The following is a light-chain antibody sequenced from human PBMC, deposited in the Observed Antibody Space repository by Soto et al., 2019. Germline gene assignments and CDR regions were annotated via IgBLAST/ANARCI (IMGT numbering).Light chain of an antibody. CDR2: GAS. V-gene: IGKV3-20*01. Sequence: EIVLTQSPGTLSLSPGERATLSCRASQSVSSTYLAWYQHKPGQAPRLLIYGASSRATGIPDRFSVSGSGTDFTLTIIRLEPEDFAVYYCQHYGSSLALTFGGGTKVEI. CDR3: QHYGSSLALT. CDR1: QSVSSTY. J-gene: IGKJ4*01.